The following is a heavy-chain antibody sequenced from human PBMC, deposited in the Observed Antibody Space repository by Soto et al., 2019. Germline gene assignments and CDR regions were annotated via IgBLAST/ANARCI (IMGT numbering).Heavy chain of an antibody. D-gene: IGHD1-26*01. Sequence: QVQLVESGGGVVQPGRSLRLSCAASGFTFSSYGMHWVRQAPGKGLEWVAVISYDGSNKYYADSVKGRFTISRDNSKNTLYLQMNSLRAEDTAVYYGAKDPGGGSYWWGQGTLVTVSS. V-gene: IGHV3-30*18. J-gene: IGHJ4*02. CDR2: ISYDGSNK. CDR3: AKDPGGGSYW. CDR1: GFTFSSYG.